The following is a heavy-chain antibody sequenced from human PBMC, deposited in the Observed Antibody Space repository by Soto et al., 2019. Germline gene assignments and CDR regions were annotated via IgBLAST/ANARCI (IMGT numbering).Heavy chain of an antibody. J-gene: IGHJ6*02. CDR1: GYTFTGYY. Sequence: QVQLVQSGAEVKKPGASVKVSCKASGYTFTGYYMHWVRQAPGQGLEWMGWINPNSGGTNYAQKFQGWVTMTRDTSISTAYMELGRLRSDDTAVYYCARGRVPAAMSYYYYGMDVWGQGTTVTVSS. V-gene: IGHV1-2*04. D-gene: IGHD2-2*01. CDR2: INPNSGGT. CDR3: ARGRVPAAMSYYYYGMDV.